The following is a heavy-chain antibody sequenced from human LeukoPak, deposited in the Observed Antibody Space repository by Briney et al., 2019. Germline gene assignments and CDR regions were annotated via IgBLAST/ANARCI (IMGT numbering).Heavy chain of an antibody. Sequence: GESLKISCKGSGYNFSSYWIAWVRQMPGKGLEWMGIIYPGDSDVRYSPSFRGQITISADKSISTAYLQWSNLKASDTAMYYCARDGLMTSYSPYFDYWGQGTLVTVSS. J-gene: IGHJ4*02. CDR2: IYPGDSDV. V-gene: IGHV5-51*01. CDR3: ARDGLMTSYSPYFDY. CDR1: GYNFSSYW. D-gene: IGHD2-15*01.